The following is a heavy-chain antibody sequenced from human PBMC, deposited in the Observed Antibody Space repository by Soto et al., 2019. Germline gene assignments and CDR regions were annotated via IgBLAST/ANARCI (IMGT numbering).Heavy chain of an antibody. CDR2: ISFSGSTI. J-gene: IGHJ3*02. CDR3: ARGDRGGAFDI. V-gene: IGHV3-11*01. CDR1: GFTFSDYY. D-gene: IGHD3-16*01. Sequence: GGSLRLSCAASGFTFSDYYFTWIRQAPGKGLEWVSYISFSGSTIYYADSVKGRFTISRDNAKNSLYLQMNNLRPEDTAVYYCARGDRGGAFDIWGQGTMVTVSS.